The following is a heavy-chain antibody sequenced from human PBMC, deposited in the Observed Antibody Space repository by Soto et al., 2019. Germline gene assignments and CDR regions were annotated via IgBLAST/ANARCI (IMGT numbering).Heavy chain of an antibody. CDR1: GFTFSNYG. CDR3: AKARVRIVGANSFDD. V-gene: IGHV3-30*18. J-gene: IGHJ4*02. CDR2: ISDDGDKR. Sequence: PGGSLRLSCVGSGFTFSNYGMHWVRQPPGKGLEWVALISDDGDKRYYADSVRGRLIISRDNSKDTLYLQMNSLGPDDTAVYFCAKARVRIVGANSFDDWGQGTPVTGSS. D-gene: IGHD1-26*01.